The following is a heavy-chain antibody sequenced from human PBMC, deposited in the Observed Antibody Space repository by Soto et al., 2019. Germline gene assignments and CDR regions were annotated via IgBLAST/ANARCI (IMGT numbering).Heavy chain of an antibody. J-gene: IGHJ3*02. Sequence: EVQLVESGGGLVKPGGSLRLSCAASGFTFSNSWMNWVRQAPGKGLEWVGRIKSKTDGGTTDYAAPVKGRFTISRDDSKNTLYLQMNSLKTEDTAVYYCTTSGSGSSWDAFDIWGQGTMVTVSS. V-gene: IGHV3-15*07. CDR3: TTSGSGSSWDAFDI. CDR1: GFTFSNSW. D-gene: IGHD3-10*01. CDR2: IKSKTDGGTT.